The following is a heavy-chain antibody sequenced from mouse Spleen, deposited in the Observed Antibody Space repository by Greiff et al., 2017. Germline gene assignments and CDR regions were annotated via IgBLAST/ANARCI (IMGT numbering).Heavy chain of an antibody. J-gene: IGHJ3*01. D-gene: IGHD6-1*01. CDR2: ISSGSSTI. CDR1: GFTFSDYG. Sequence: DVKLVESGGGLVKPGGSLKLSCAASGFTFSDYGMHWVRQAPEKGLEWVAYISSGSSTIYYADTVKGRFTISRDNAKNTLFLQMTSLRSEDTAMYYCARDATGGFAYWGQGTLVTVSA. CDR3: ARDATGGFAY. V-gene: IGHV5-17*01.